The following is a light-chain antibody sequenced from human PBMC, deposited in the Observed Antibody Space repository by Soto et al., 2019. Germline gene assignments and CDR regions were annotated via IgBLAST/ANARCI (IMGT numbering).Light chain of an antibody. J-gene: IGKJ1*01. V-gene: IGKV3-20*01. CDR3: QQYGSSPGT. CDR2: GAS. CDR1: QSVSSSY. Sequence: EIVLTQSPGTLSLSPGERATLSCRASQSVSSSYLAWYQQKPGQAPRLLIYGASFRATGIPDRFSGSGSGTDFTRTIRRLEPEDFAVYYCQQYGSSPGTFGQGTKVEIK.